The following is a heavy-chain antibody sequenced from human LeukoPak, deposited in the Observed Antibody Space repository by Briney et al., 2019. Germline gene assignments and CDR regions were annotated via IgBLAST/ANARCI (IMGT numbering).Heavy chain of an antibody. V-gene: IGHV4-59*01. CDR3: ARGARITIFGVVEDAFDI. J-gene: IGHJ3*02. CDR2: IYYSGST. Sequence: SGTLSLTCTVSGGSISSYYWSWIRQPPGKGLEWIGYIYYSGSTNYNPSLKSRVTISVDTSKNQFSLKLSSVTAADTAVYYCARGARITIFGVVEDAFDIWGQGTMVTVSS. D-gene: IGHD3-3*01. CDR1: GGSISSYY.